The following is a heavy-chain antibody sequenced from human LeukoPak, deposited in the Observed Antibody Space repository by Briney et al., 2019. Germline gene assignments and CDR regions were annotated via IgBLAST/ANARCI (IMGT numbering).Heavy chain of an antibody. CDR3: ARRLAATGTGWNDY. D-gene: IGHD6-13*01. Sequence: GESLKISCKGSGYSFTSYWIAWVRQMPGEGLEWLVIIYPGNSDTRYSPSFQGQVTISADKSITNAYLQWSSLTAADSGMYYCARRLAATGTGWNDYWGQGTLVTVSS. J-gene: IGHJ4*02. V-gene: IGHV5-51*01. CDR2: IYPGNSDT. CDR1: GYSFTSYW.